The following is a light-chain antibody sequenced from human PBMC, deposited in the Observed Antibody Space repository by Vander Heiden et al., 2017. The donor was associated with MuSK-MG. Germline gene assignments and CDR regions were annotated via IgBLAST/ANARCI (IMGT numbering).Light chain of an antibody. CDR1: QGIRND. CDR2: TAS. J-gene: IGKJ1*01. CDR3: RQDYDYPRT. V-gene: IGKV1-6*01. Sequence: AIQMTQSPSSLSASVGDRVIITCRASQGIRNDLGWYQQKPGKAPKLLIYTASTLQSGVPSRFSGSGAGTDFTLTISSLQPEDFATYYCRQDYDYPRTFGQGTTVEIK.